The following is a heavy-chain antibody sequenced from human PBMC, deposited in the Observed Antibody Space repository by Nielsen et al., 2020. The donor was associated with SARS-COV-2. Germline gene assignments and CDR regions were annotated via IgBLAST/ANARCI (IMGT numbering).Heavy chain of an antibody. Sequence: GESLKISCAASGFTFSDSSMHWVRQASGKGPEWLGRIRSKANDYATDYPASVKARFIISRDDSKNTAYLLMNSLKIDDTAVYYCTRVNPTSGSWFDAFDIWGQGTLVTVSS. V-gene: IGHV3-73*01. J-gene: IGHJ3*02. CDR1: GFTFSDSS. CDR2: IRSKANDYAT. D-gene: IGHD6-25*01. CDR3: TRVNPTSGSWFDAFDI.